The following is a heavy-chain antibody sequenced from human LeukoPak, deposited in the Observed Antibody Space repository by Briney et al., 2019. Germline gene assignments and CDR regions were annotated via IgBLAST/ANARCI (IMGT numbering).Heavy chain of an antibody. J-gene: IGHJ4*02. Sequence: ASVKVSCKASGYTFTSYGISWVRQAPGQGLEWMGRISAYNGNTNYAQKLQGRVTLTTDTSTSTAYMELRSLRSDDTAVYYCARDLYYYDSSGYYCWGQGTLVTVSS. CDR2: ISAYNGNT. CDR3: ARDLYYYDSSGYYC. V-gene: IGHV1-18*01. CDR1: GYTFTSYG. D-gene: IGHD3-22*01.